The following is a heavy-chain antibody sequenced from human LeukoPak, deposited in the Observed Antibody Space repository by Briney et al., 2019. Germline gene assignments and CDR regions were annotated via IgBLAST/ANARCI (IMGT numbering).Heavy chain of an antibody. V-gene: IGHV3-30*02. D-gene: IGHD2-2*01. CDR3: AKDSSSCSSTSRYSLDY. CDR1: GFTFSSYG. J-gene: IGHJ4*02. Sequence: GGSLRLSCAASGFTFSSYGMHWVRQAPGKGLEWVAFIRYDGSNKYYADSVKGRFTISRDNSKNTLYLQMNSLRAEDTAVYYCAKDSSSCSSTSRYSLDYWGQGTLVTVSS. CDR2: IRYDGSNK.